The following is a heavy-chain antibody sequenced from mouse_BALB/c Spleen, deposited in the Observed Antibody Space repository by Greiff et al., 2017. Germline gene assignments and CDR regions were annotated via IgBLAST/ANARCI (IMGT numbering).Heavy chain of an antibody. V-gene: IGHV1-7*01. CDR3: ARFRLRAAY. Sequence: QVQLKQSGAELAKPGASVKMSCKASGYTFTSYWMHWVKQRPGQGLEWIGYINPSTGYTEYNQKFKDKATLTADKSSSTAYMQLSSLTSEDSAVYYCARFRLRAAYWGQGTLVTVSA. CDR1: GYTFTSYW. D-gene: IGHD2-4*01. J-gene: IGHJ3*01. CDR2: INPSTGYT.